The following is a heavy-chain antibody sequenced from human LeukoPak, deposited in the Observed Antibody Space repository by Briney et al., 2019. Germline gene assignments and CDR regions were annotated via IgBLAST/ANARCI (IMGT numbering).Heavy chain of an antibody. J-gene: IGHJ6*03. D-gene: IGHD6-13*01. V-gene: IGHV1-18*01. CDR3: ARDLGAAAGTAYYYYYYMDV. CDR2: FNPENGNT. CDR1: GYSFVGYG. Sequence: ASVKVSCKASGYSFVGYGITWVRQAPGQGLEWMGLFNPENGNTNYAQKVQGRVTMTADTSTSTSYMELRSLRSDDTAVYYCARDLGAAAGTAYYYYYYMDVWGKGTTVTVSS.